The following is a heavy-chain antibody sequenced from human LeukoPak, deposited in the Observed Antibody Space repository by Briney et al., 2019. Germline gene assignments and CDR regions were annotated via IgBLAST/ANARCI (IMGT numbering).Heavy chain of an antibody. CDR1: GGSMSSENEY. CDR3: ARHILEEHWFDP. J-gene: IGHJ5*02. Sequence: SETLSLTCSVSGGSMSSENEYWGWIRQTPGKGREWIGSVYNTGSTDYNPSLKRRFSISIDTSKNQSSLKVTSVTAADTTVYYCARHILEEHWFDPWGLGTLVIVSS. CDR2: VYNTGST. V-gene: IGHV4-39*01. D-gene: IGHD1-1*01.